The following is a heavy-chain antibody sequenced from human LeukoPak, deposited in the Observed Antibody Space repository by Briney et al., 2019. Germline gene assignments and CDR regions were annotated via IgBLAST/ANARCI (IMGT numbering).Heavy chain of an antibody. J-gene: IGHJ3*02. CDR1: GGSISSGGYY. CDR3: ARDSDDYGSSGEPYAFDI. CDR2: IYYSGST. Sequence: SETLSLTCTVSGGSISSGGYYWSWIRQHPGKGLEWIGYIYYSGSTYYIPSLKSRVTISVDTSKNQFSLKLSSVTAADTAVYYCARDSDDYGSSGEPYAFDIWGQGTMVTVSS. D-gene: IGHD3-22*01. V-gene: IGHV4-31*03.